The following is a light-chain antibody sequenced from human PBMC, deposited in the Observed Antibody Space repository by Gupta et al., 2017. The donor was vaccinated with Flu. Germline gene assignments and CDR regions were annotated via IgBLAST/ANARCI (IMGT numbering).Light chain of an antibody. CDR1: QKIFTY. V-gene: IGKV1-39*01. CDR3: QQSYSARTSWT. CDR2: GAS. J-gene: IGKJ1*01. Sequence: DIQVTQSPSSLSASVGDRVAITCRASQKIFTYLNWYQQKPGKAPQLLIYGASSLASGVPSRFSGSGSGTEFTLTIASLQPEDFATYYCQQSYSARTSWTFGQGTRVEVK.